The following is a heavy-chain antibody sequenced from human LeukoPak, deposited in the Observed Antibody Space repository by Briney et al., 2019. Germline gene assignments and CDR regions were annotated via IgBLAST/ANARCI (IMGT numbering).Heavy chain of an antibody. J-gene: IGHJ4*02. Sequence: PGGSLRLSCAASGFTFSKYWMAWVRQAPGKGLEWVAVISYDGSNKYYADSVKGRFTISRDNSKNTLYLQMNSLRAEDTAVHYCAKSFWEGSPANVSDYWGQGTLVTVSS. CDR2: ISYDGSNK. CDR1: GFTFSKYW. V-gene: IGHV3-30*18. D-gene: IGHD3-16*01. CDR3: AKSFWEGSPANVSDY.